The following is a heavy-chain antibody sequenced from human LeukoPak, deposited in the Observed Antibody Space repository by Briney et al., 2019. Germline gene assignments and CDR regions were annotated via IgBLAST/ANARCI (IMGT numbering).Heavy chain of an antibody. Sequence: SETLSLTCTVSGGSISSYYWSWIRQPPGKGLEWIGYICYSGSTNYNPSLKSRVTISVDTSKNQFSLKLSSVTAADTAVYYCARDGITMVRGYDIPNWFDPWGQGTLVTVSS. CDR1: GGSISSYY. CDR3: ARDGITMVRGYDIPNWFDP. V-gene: IGHV4-59*12. CDR2: ICYSGST. J-gene: IGHJ5*02. D-gene: IGHD3-10*01.